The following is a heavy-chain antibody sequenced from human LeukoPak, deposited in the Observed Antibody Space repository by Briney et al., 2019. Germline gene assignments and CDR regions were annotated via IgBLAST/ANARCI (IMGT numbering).Heavy chain of an antibody. Sequence: ASVNVSCMATTYTFTRYDINWVRQATREGREWMGWMNPNSGNTGYAQKLQSRVNMTRNTSISTAYMELSSRGSEDTAVYYCARTGTYGGTDYWGQGTLVTVSS. D-gene: IGHD3-10*01. CDR2: MNPNSGNT. V-gene: IGHV1-8*01. J-gene: IGHJ4*02. CDR1: TYTFTRYD. CDR3: ARTGTYGGTDY.